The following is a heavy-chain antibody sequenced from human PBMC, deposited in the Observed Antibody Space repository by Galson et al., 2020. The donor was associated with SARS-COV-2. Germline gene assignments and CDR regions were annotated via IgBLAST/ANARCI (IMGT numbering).Heavy chain of an antibody. J-gene: IGHJ4*02. CDR1: GGSISSSSYY. CDR2: IYYSGST. V-gene: IGHV4-39*01. CDR3: ASYYYYESSGYYGLYFDY. Sequence: SETLSLTCTVSGGSISSSSYYWGWIRQPPGKGLEWIGSIYYSGSTYYNPSLKSRVTISVDTSKNQFSLKLSSVTAADTAVYYCASYYYYESSGYYGLYFDYWGQGTLVTVSS. D-gene: IGHD3-22*01.